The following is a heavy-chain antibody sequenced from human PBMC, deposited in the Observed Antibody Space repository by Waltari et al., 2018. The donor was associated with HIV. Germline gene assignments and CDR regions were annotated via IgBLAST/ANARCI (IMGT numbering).Heavy chain of an antibody. J-gene: IGHJ4*02. V-gene: IGHV4-39*01. Sequence: QVQLQESGPGLVKPSETLSLTCTVSGVSISSDTNDYWGWVRLLPGKGLEWIGSSTFYFTSRRSRVTISTDTYRNQFSLKLTSVTAADTALYYCARLLYGSGRNYFDSWGQGILVTVSS. CDR2: ST. CDR3: ARLLYGSGRNYFDS. D-gene: IGHD3-10*01. CDR1: GVSISSDTNDY.